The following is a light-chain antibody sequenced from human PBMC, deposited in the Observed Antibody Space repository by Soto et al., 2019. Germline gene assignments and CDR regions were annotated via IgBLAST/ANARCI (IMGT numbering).Light chain of an antibody. J-gene: IGLJ2*01. CDR1: TCAIVTGYD. Sequence: QSVLTQAPSLSVAPGQRVTLSCTGSTCAIVTGYDVNWYQQLPGTAPKLLIYDNNNRPSGVPDRFSCSNSATSASLAITGLEAEDEADFYCQPHDSSRGGVVFGGGTKLTVL. CDR3: QPHDSSRGGVV. V-gene: IGLV1-40*01. CDR2: DNN.